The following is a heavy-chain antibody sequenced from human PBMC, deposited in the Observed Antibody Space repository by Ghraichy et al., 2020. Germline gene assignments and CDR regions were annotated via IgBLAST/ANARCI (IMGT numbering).Heavy chain of an antibody. CDR3: AKDRARAFGI. J-gene: IGHJ3*02. CDR2: VYQTGSA. CDR1: GGSISGYY. Sequence: SQTLSLTCTVSGGSISGYYWSWIRQPPGTTLEWIGNVYQTGSAYYNPSLKSRVTISVDMSKNQFSLKLYSVTAADTAVYYCAKDRARAFGIWGQGTMVTVSS. D-gene: IGHD6-6*01. V-gene: IGHV4-59*01.